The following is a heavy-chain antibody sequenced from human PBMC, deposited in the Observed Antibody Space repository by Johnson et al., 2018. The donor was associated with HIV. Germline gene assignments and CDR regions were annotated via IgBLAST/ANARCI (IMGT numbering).Heavy chain of an antibody. J-gene: IGHJ3*02. D-gene: IGHD4-17*01. CDR1: GFIFSSYA. V-gene: IGHV3-30-3*02. Sequence: QVQLVESGGGVVQPGGSLRLSCAASGFIFSSYAMHWVRQAPGKGLEWVAVISYDGSDKDYADSVKGRFPISRDSSKNTLYLQMNNLRAEDTAMYYYAKDDYGDLWVGAFDIWGQGTMVTVSS. CDR2: ISYDGSDK. CDR3: AKDDYGDLWVGAFDI.